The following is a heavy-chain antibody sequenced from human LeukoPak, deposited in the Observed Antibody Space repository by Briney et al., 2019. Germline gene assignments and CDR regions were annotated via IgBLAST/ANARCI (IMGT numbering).Heavy chain of an antibody. CDR2: ISSSSSTI. V-gene: IGHV3-48*01. J-gene: IGHJ6*03. D-gene: IGHD6-19*01. CDR1: GFTFSSYS. CDR3: ARDRGSVDYYYYYMDV. Sequence: GSLRLSCAASGFTFSSYSMNWVRQAPGKGLEWVSDISSSSSTIYYADSVKGRFTISRDNAKNSLYLQMNSLRAEDTAVYYCARDRGSVDYYYYYMDVWGKGTTVTVSS.